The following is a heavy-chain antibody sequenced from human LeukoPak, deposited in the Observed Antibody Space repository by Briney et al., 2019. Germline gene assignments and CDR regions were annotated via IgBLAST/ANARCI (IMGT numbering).Heavy chain of an antibody. Sequence: SQTLSLTCTVSGGSISSGGYYWSWLRQHPGKGLEWIGYIYYSGSTYYNPSLKSRVTISVDTSKNQFSLKLSSVTAADTAVYYCARSRNDKGSTGPSGAFDIWGQGTMVTVSS. V-gene: IGHV4-31*03. CDR2: IYYSGST. J-gene: IGHJ3*02. D-gene: IGHD1-1*01. CDR3: ARSRNDKGSTGPSGAFDI. CDR1: GGSISSGGYY.